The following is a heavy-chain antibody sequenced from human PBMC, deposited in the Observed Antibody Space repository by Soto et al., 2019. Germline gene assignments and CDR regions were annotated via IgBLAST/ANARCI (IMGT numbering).Heavy chain of an antibody. Sequence: SETLSLTCSVSGGAISTYYWNWIRQFPGQGLEWIGYIYHSGSSQYNPSLTSRVTISVDTSKNQLSLRLSSVTAADTAVYYCARSYGSGSYYDYYYGMDVWGPGTTVTVSS. CDR2: IYHSGSS. V-gene: IGHV4-59*01. CDR1: GGAISTYY. CDR3: ARSYGSGSYYDYYYGMDV. J-gene: IGHJ6*02. D-gene: IGHD3-10*01.